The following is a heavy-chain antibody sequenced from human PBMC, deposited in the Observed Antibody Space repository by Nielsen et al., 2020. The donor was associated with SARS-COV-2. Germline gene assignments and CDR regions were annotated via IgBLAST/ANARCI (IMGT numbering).Heavy chain of an antibody. V-gene: IGHV3-15*01. D-gene: IGHD3-16*01. CDR3: CKDAPLTGGGAIRY. Sequence: GESLKISCAATGLPFSEAWMTWVRQAPGKGLEWVGHIRSKRHGGTADFAGPVKGRFTMSRDDSTDTLSLQMNSLKIEDTGVYYCCKDAPLTGGGAIRYWGQGTLVTVSS. J-gene: IGHJ4*02. CDR1: GLPFSEAW. CDR2: IRSKRHGGTA.